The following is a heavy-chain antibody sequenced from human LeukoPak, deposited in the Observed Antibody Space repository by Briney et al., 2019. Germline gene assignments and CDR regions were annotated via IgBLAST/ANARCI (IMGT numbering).Heavy chain of an antibody. D-gene: IGHD2-2*01. J-gene: IGHJ4*02. V-gene: IGHV3-23*01. Sequence: GGSLGLSCAASGFTFNNYAITWVRQAPGKGLEWVSAISPSGDSTYYADSVKGRFTISRDSSKNTLSLQMNSLRAEDTAVYYCAKIPKGGYFDYWGQGTLVTVSS. CDR2: ISPSGDST. CDR3: AKIPKGGYFDY. CDR1: GFTFNNYA.